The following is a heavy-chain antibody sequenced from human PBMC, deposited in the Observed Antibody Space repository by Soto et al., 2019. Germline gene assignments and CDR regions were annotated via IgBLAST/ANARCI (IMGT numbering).Heavy chain of an antibody. D-gene: IGHD6-6*01. Sequence: ASVKVSCKASGYTFITYFMHWVRQAPGQGLEWMGVINPSRGTTAYAQKFQDRVTMTRDTSASTVYMELSSLRSEDTAMYYCARSYISSSYWFDPWGQGTLVTVSS. CDR3: ARSYISSSYWFDP. CDR1: GYTFITYF. J-gene: IGHJ5*02. V-gene: IGHV1-46*03. CDR2: INPSRGTT.